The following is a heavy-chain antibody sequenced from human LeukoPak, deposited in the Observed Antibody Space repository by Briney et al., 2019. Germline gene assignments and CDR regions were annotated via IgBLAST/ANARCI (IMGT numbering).Heavy chain of an antibody. V-gene: IGHV4-34*01. J-gene: IGHJ5*02. CDR2: INHSGGT. D-gene: IGHD6-6*01. CDR1: GGSFIGYD. CDR3: ASLARGGNWFDP. Sequence: SETLSLTCAVYGGSFIGYDWTWIRQPPGKGLEGIGEINHSGGTNYNPSLKSRVTISVDTSKNQFSLKLSSVTAADTAVYYCASLARGGNWFDPWGPGTLVTVSS.